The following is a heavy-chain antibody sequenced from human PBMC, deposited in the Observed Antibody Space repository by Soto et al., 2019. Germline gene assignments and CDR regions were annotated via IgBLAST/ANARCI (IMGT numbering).Heavy chain of an antibody. D-gene: IGHD2-21*02. CDR1: GAPITSVAYS. J-gene: IGHJ5*02. CDR3: ARDMSGCSSSDCYLSGWFDP. V-gene: IGHV4-30-2*01. Sequence: SETPSLTCTVSGAPITSVAYSWSWIRQPPGKGLEWIGFIYQSGSTHYNPSLKSRVTISVDRSKNHFSLQLTSLTAADTAVYYCARDMSGCSSSDCYLSGWFDPWGPGTLVTVSS. CDR2: IYQSGST.